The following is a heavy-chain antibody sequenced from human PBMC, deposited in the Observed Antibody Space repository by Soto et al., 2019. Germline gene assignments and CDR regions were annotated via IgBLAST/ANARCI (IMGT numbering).Heavy chain of an antibody. Sequence: EVQLLESGGGLVQPGGSLRLSCAASGFTFNTYVMNWVGQAPGKGLEWVSTISYSADKTHYADSVKGRFTISRDNSRDTLFLQMNSRRADDAAVYYCARRARTATTTWGAFDAWGQGTMVTVSS. CDR1: GFTFNTYV. CDR2: ISYSADKT. J-gene: IGHJ3*01. CDR3: ARRARTATTTWGAFDA. D-gene: IGHD1-7*01. V-gene: IGHV3-23*01.